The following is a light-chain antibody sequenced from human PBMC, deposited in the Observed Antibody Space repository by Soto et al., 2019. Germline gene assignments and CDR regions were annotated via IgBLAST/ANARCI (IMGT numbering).Light chain of an antibody. CDR3: MQATQPYT. CDR2: KIA. J-gene: IGKJ2*01. CDR1: QGLVHSDGNTY. V-gene: IGKV2-24*01. Sequence: DIVMTQTPLSSPVTLGQPASISCRSSQGLVHSDGNTYLSWRQQPPGQPSRLLIYKIANRFSGLPGSFSGRAARNVFTLKISRVEAEDVGVYYCMQATQPYTFGHGTKLESK.